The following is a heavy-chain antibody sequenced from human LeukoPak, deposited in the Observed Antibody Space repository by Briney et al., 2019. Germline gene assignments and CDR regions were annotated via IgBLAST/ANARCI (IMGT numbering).Heavy chain of an antibody. V-gene: IGHV4-59*01. J-gene: IGHJ5*02. CDR3: ARDSSPSYYDTSDYYWANWFDP. D-gene: IGHD3-22*01. CDR1: GGSISSYY. CDR2: IYYSGST. Sequence: SETLSLTCTVSGGSISSYYWSWIRQPPGKGPEWIGYIYYSGSTNYNPSLKSRVTISVDTSKNQFSLKLSSVTAADTAVYYCARDSSPSYYDTSDYYWANWFDPWGQGTPVTVSS.